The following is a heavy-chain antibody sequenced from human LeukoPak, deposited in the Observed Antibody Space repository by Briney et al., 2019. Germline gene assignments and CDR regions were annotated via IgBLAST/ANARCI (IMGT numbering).Heavy chain of an antibody. CDR2: IYPGDSDT. CDR3: ARQRGYCSGGSCYFDY. CDR1: GYSFTSYW. D-gene: IGHD2-15*01. V-gene: IGHV5-51*01. Sequence: GESLKISCKGSGYSFTSYWIGWVRQMPGRGLEWMGIIYPGDSDTRYSPSFQGQVTISADKSISTAYLQWSSLKASDTAMYYCARQRGYCSGGSCYFDYWGQGTLVTVSS. J-gene: IGHJ4*02.